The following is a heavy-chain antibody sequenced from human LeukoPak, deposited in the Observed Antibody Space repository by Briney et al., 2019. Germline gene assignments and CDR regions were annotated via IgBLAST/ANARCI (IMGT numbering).Heavy chain of an antibody. J-gene: IGHJ4*02. V-gene: IGHV3-30*02. CDR2: IRFDGGDK. CDR3: AREESSGWYEIDY. CDR1: GFTFSSYG. Sequence: GGSLRLSCAASGFTFSSYGMHWVRQAPGKGLEWVAFIRFDGGDKYYADSVKGRFTISRDNSKNTLYLQMNSLRAEDTAVYYCAREESSGWYEIDYWGQGTLVTVSS. D-gene: IGHD6-19*01.